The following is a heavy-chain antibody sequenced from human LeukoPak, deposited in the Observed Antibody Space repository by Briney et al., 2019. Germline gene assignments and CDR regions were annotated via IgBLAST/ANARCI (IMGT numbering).Heavy chain of an antibody. CDR1: GGSFSGYY. V-gene: IGHV4-34*01. CDR2: INHSGST. J-gene: IGHJ4*02. CDR3: ARAGDSSSWYTIDY. Sequence: PSETLSLTCAAYGGSFSGYYWSWIRQPPEKGLEWIGEINHSGSTNYNPSLKSRVTISVDTSKNQFSLKLSSVTAADTAVYYCARAGDSSSWYTIDYWGQGTLVTVSS. D-gene: IGHD6-13*01.